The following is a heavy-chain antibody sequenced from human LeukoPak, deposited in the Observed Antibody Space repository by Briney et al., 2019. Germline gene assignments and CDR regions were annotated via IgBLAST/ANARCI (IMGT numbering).Heavy chain of an antibody. J-gene: IGHJ5*02. CDR1: GYSISSGYY. CDR3: ARARVGGNWFDP. CDR2: IYHSGST. V-gene: IGHV4-38-2*02. Sequence: SETLSLTCTVSGYSISSGYYWGWIRQPPGKGLEWIGSIYHSGSTYYNPSLKSRVTISVDTSKNQFSLKLSSVTAADTAIYYCARARVGGNWFDPWGQGTLVTVSS. D-gene: IGHD1-26*01.